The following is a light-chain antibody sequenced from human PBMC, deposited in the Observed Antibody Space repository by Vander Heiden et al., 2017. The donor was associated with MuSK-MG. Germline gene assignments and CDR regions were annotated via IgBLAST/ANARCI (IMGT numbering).Light chain of an antibody. Sequence: EIVLTQSPGTLSLSPGERATLSCRASQSVSSSCLAWYQQTPGQAPKLLIYGASSRATGIPDRFSGSGSGTDFTLTINRLEPEDFAVYFCQQYGTSPFTFGPGTKVDIK. J-gene: IGKJ3*01. CDR3: QQYGTSPFT. CDR1: QSVSSSC. V-gene: IGKV3-20*01. CDR2: GAS.